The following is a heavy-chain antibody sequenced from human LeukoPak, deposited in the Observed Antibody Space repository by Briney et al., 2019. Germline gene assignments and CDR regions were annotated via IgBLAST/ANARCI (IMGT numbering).Heavy chain of an antibody. Sequence: PSETLSLTCSVSGDSISSGSYYWGWIRQPPGKGLEWIGSIYYSGSTYYNPSLKSRVTISVDTSKSQFSLKLSSVTAADTAVYFCARIYDPWGQGTLVTVSS. J-gene: IGHJ5*02. CDR3: ARIYDP. CDR1: GDSISSGSYY. D-gene: IGHD3-22*01. V-gene: IGHV4-39*01. CDR2: IYYSGST.